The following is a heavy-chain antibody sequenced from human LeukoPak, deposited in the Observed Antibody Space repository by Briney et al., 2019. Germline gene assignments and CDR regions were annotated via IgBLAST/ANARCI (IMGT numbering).Heavy chain of an antibody. Sequence: GGSLRLTCTASGFIFRNFGMSRVRQAPGEGLDWVSFISGNGQNTYYRDSVKGRFTISRDTSKKTVFLEMNSLRADDTAVYYCAKGFSSGWYDFDSWGQGTLVTVAS. J-gene: IGHJ4*02. CDR2: ISGNGQNT. D-gene: IGHD6-13*01. CDR1: GFIFRNFG. CDR3: AKGFSSGWYDFDS. V-gene: IGHV3-23*01.